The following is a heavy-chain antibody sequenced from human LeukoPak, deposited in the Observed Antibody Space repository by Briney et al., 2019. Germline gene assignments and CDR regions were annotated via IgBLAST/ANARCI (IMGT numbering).Heavy chain of an antibody. D-gene: IGHD3-16*01. CDR2: IASDGRTT. CDR3: ARDRYYVPDY. V-gene: IGHV3-74*01. CDR1: GFSFSTSW. J-gene: IGHJ4*02. Sequence: GGSLRLSCAASGFSFSTSWMHWFRQGPGRGLVWVSRIASDGRTTIYADSVKGRFSISRDNSKNTLFLQMNSLRADDTAVYYCARDRYYVPDYWGQGTLVTVSS.